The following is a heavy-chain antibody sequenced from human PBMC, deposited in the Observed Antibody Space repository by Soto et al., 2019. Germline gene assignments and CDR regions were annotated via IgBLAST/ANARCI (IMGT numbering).Heavy chain of an antibody. Sequence: GASVKVSCKASGYTFTGYYMHWVRQAPGQGLEWMGWINPNSGGTNYAQKFQGWVTMTRDTSISTAYMELSSLRSDDTAVYYCARDRATGPLSGYYYYYMEVWGKGTTVTVSS. CDR1: GYTFTGYY. D-gene: IGHD5-12*01. J-gene: IGHJ6*03. CDR3: ARDRATGPLSGYYYYYMEV. V-gene: IGHV1-2*04. CDR2: INPNSGGT.